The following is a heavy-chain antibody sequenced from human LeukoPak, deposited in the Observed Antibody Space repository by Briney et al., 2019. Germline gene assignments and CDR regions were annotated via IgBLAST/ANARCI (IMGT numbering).Heavy chain of an antibody. CDR2: IYYSGST. J-gene: IGHJ2*01. CDR1: GGSISSYY. Sequence: IPSETLSLTCTISGGSISSYYWSWIRQPPGKGLEWSGYIYYSGSTNYNPSLKSRVTISVDTSKNQFSLKLSSVTAADTAVYYCARLLLWFGESWYFDLWGRGTLVTVSS. D-gene: IGHD3-10*01. V-gene: IGHV4-59*08. CDR3: ARLLLWFGESWYFDL.